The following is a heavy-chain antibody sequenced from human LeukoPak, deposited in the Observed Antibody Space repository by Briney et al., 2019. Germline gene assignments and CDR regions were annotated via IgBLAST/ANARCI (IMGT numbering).Heavy chain of an antibody. Sequence: SETLSLTRAVSGYSIRSGYYWGWIRQPPGKGLEWIGSIYHSGSTYCNPSLKSRVTISVDTSKNQFSLKLSSVTAADTAVYYCARSITMFGVVWDAFDIWGQGTMVTVSS. CDR3: ARSITMFGVVWDAFDI. D-gene: IGHD3-3*01. CDR2: IYHSGST. V-gene: IGHV4-38-2*01. CDR1: GYSIRSGYY. J-gene: IGHJ3*02.